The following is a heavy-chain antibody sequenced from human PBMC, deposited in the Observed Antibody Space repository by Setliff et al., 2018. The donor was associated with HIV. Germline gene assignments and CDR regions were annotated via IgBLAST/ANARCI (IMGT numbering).Heavy chain of an antibody. V-gene: IGHV4-59*01. Sequence: SETLSLTCAVSGGSISSAYWSWVRQPPGKGLEWIGYIYSGGITKYNPSLKSRVTISVDTSVTTVYMELTSLRSDDTAVYYRARKDGVGYCDSNSCYGIGPIDFWGQGSLVTVSS. CDR1: GGSISSAY. J-gene: IGHJ4*02. D-gene: IGHD2-2*01. CDR2: IYSGGIT. CDR3: ARKDGVGYCDSNSCYGIGPIDF.